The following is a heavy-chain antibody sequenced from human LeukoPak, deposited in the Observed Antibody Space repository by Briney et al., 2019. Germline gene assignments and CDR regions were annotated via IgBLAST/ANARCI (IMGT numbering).Heavy chain of an antibody. J-gene: IGHJ4*02. Sequence: GGSLRLSCVASGFTFSNYGINWVRQAPGKGLEWISFISSSSSYIYYADSVKGRFTISRDNAKNSLYLQMNSLRAEDTAVYYCAPGIAAHWGQGTLVTVSS. V-gene: IGHV3-21*01. CDR1: GFTFSNYG. D-gene: IGHD6-25*01. CDR3: APGIAAH. CDR2: ISSSSSYI.